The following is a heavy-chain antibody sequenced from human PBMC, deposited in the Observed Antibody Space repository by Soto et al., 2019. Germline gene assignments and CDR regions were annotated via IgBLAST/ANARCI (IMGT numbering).Heavy chain of an antibody. CDR3: ARSQPVYYYDSSGYYPDFDY. D-gene: IGHD3-22*01. V-gene: IGHV4-59*01. Sequence: QVQLQESGPGLVKPSETLSLTCTVSGGSISSYYWSWIRQPPGKGLEWIGYIYYSGSTNYNPSLKRRVTISVDTSKNQFSLKLSSVTAADTAVYYCARSQPVYYYDSSGYYPDFDYWGQGTLVTVSS. CDR2: IYYSGST. CDR1: GGSISSYY. J-gene: IGHJ4*02.